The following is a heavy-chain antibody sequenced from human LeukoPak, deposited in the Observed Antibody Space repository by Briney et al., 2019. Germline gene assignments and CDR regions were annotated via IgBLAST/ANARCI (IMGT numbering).Heavy chain of an antibody. CDR2: FDPEDGEA. CDR1: GYTLTELS. CDR3: STSGQIMVGGSGTFDP. J-gene: IGHJ5*02. V-gene: IGHV1-24*01. D-gene: IGHD3-10*01. Sequence: ASVKVSCKVSGYTLTELSMHWVRQAPGKGLEWMGGFDPEDGEAVYAQKFQGRVTMTEDTSTDTAYMELSSLRSEDTAIYYCSTSGQIMVGGSGTFDPWGQGTLVTVSS.